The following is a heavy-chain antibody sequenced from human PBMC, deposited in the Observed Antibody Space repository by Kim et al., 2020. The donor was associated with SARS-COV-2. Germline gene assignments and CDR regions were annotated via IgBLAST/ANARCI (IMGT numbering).Heavy chain of an antibody. CDR1: AFDFSRYE. V-gene: IGHV3-48*03. CDR2: ITTTGPTK. J-gene: IGHJ3*01. D-gene: IGHD3-10*01. Sequence: GGSLRLSCVVSAFDFSRYERNWIRQSPGKGLEWISYITTTGPTKYYSDSVYGRFSISRDNAGNSLYLQMNSLKAEDTGLYYCARNARYCSGNSCYSGNGYDVWGQVTMVTVSS. CDR3: ARNARYCSGNSCYSGNGYDV.